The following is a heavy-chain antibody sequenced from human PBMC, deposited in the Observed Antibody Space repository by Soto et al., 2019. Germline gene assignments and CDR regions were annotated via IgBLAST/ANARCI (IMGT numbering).Heavy chain of an antibody. D-gene: IGHD3-16*01. CDR3: AREKITFGANWFDP. CDR1: GGSISSGDYY. CDR2: IYYSGST. Sequence: QVQLQESGPGLVKPSQTLSLTCTVSGGSISSGDYYWSWIRQPPGKGLEWIGYIYYSGSTYYNPSLNSRVTISLDTSKNQFSLKLSSVTAADTAVYYCAREKITFGANWFDPWGQGTLVTVSS. J-gene: IGHJ5*02. V-gene: IGHV4-30-4*01.